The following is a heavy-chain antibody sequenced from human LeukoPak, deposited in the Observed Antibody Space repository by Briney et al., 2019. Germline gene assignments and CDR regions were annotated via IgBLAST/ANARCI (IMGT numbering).Heavy chain of an antibody. J-gene: IGHJ1*01. V-gene: IGHV3-48*04. CDR1: GFTFSSYS. D-gene: IGHD2-2*01. CDR3: ARDGSVVPAATKSAEYFQH. CDR2: ISSSSSTI. Sequence: PGGSLRLSCAASGFTFSSYSMNWVRQAPGRGLEWVSYISSSSSTIYYADSVKGRFTISRDNAKNSLYLQMNSLRAEDTAVYYCARDGSVVPAATKSAEYFQHWGQGTLVTVSS.